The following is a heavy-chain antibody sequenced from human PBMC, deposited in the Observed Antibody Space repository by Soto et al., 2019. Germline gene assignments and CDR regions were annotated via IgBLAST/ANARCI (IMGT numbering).Heavy chain of an antibody. Sequence: NPSETLSLTCAVYGGSFSGYYWSWIRQPPGKGLEWIGEINHSGSTNYNPSLKSRVTISVDTSKNQFSLKLSSVTAADTAVYYCARGWVAAAGKVDYWGQGTLVTVSS. J-gene: IGHJ4*02. CDR1: GGSFSGYY. V-gene: IGHV4-34*01. CDR3: ARGWVAAAGKVDY. D-gene: IGHD6-13*01. CDR2: INHSGST.